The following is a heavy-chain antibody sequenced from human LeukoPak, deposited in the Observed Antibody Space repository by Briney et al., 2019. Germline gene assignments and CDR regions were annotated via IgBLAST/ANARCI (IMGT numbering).Heavy chain of an antibody. J-gene: IGHJ4*02. CDR3: ARGSWYFDY. CDR1: GGSFSGYY. V-gene: IGHV4-34*01. Sequence: PSETLSLTCAVYGGSFSGYYWSWIRQPPGKGLEWIGEINHSGSTNYNPSLKSRVTISVDTSKNQFPLKLSSVTAADTAVYYCARGSWYFDYWGQGTLVTVSS. D-gene: IGHD6-6*01. CDR2: INHSGST.